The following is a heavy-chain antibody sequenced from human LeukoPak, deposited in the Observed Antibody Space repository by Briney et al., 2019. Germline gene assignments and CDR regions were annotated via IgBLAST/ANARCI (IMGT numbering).Heavy chain of an antibody. J-gene: IGHJ4*02. CDR3: TRDRSRAEDD. CDR1: GFTFSSYW. Sequence: GGSLRLSCAASGFTFSSYWMSWVRQAPGKGLEWVANINQGGSDKYYVDSVKGRFTISRDNANNLLYLQMNSLRGEDTAVYYCTRDRSRAEDDWGQGTLVTVSS. CDR2: INQGGSDK. D-gene: IGHD1-14*01. V-gene: IGHV3-7*01.